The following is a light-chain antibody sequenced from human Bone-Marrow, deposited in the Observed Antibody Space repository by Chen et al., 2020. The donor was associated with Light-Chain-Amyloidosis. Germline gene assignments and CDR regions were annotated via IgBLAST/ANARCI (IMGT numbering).Light chain of an antibody. CDR2: EVS. Sequence: QSALTQPPSASGSPGQSVTISCTGTSNDVGAYNCVSWYQQHPGKAPQLIIYEVSKRPSGVPDRFSGPKSGTTASLPVSGLQAEDEADYDCNSCGGSNNFVMFGGGTKLTVL. CDR1: SNDVGAYNC. V-gene: IGLV2-8*01. CDR3: NSCGGSNNFVM. J-gene: IGLJ3*02.